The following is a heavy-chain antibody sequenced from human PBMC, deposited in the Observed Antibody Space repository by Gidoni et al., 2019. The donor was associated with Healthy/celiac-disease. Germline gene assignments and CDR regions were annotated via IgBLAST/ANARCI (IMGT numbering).Heavy chain of an antibody. CDR1: GYTFTGYY. V-gene: IGHV1-2*04. Sequence: QVQLVQSGAEVKKPGASVKVSCKASGYTFTGYYMHWVRQAPGQGLEWMGWINPNSGGTNYAQKFQGWVTMTRDTSISTAYMELSRLRADDTAVYYCARASRYCTNGVCPDYYYYYGMDVWGQGTTVTVSS. J-gene: IGHJ6*02. CDR3: ARASRYCTNGVCPDYYYYYGMDV. CDR2: INPNSGGT. D-gene: IGHD2-8*01.